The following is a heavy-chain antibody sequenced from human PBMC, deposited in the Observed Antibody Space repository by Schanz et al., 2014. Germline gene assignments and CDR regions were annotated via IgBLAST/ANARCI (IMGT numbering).Heavy chain of an antibody. CDR1: GYTFTGYY. CDR2: INPNSGTT. D-gene: IGHD3-10*01. Sequence: QVQLVQSGAEMKKPGASVKVSCKASGYTFTGYYMHWVRQAPGQGLEWMGWINPNSGTTNYAQKFQGWVTMTRDTSISTAYMELSRLTSDDTAVYYCARVSMEFERGKSYYYYMDVWGRGTTVTVSS. V-gene: IGHV1-2*04. CDR3: ARVSMEFERGKSYYYYMDV. J-gene: IGHJ6*03.